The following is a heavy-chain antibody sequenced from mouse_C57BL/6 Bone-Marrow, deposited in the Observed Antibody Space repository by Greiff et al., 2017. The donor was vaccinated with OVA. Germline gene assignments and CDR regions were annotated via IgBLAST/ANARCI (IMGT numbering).Heavy chain of an antibody. V-gene: IGHV1-69*01. D-gene: IGHD3-2*02. Sequence: QVQLKQPGAELVMPGASVKLSCKASGYTFTSYWMHWVKQRPGQGLEWIGEIDPSDSYTNYNQKFKGKSTLTVDKSSSTAYMQLSSLTSEDSAVYYCARQLRLRRGYYFDYWGQGTTLTVSS. J-gene: IGHJ2*01. CDR3: ARQLRLRRGYYFDY. CDR2: IDPSDSYT. CDR1: GYTFTSYW.